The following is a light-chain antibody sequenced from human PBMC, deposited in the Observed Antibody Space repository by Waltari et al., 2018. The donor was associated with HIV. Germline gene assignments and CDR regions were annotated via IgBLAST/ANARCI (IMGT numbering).Light chain of an antibody. CDR1: SPYSRISQY. CDR3: ASNRLDYTLI. J-gene: IGLJ2*01. CDR2: DIN. V-gene: IGLV2-14*03. Sequence: QSALTQPASVSGFLGQSINISCTGISPYSRISQYVSWYQQYPGKIPRLIIFDINNRPSGVSDHFSGSRSGNSASLTFSGLQSGDEAHYYCASNRLDYTLIFGGGTKLTVL.